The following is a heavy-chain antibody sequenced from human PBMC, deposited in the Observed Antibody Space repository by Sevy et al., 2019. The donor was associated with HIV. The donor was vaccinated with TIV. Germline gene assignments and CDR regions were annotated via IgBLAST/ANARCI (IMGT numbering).Heavy chain of an antibody. J-gene: IGHJ6*02. CDR2: INPNSGGT. Sequence: ASVKVSCKASGYTFTGYYMHWVRQAPGQGLEWMGWINPNSGGTNYAQKFQGRVTMTRDTSISTAYMELSRLRSDDTGVYYWASLALGYCRGGSCYSGGGYYYGMDVWGQGTTVTV. CDR3: ASLALGYCRGGSCYSGGGYYYGMDV. D-gene: IGHD2-15*01. V-gene: IGHV1-2*02. CDR1: GYTFTGYY.